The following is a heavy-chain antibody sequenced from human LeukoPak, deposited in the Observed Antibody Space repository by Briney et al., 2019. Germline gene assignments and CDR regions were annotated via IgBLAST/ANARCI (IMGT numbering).Heavy chain of an antibody. CDR3: ARELVVVPAAIYYYGMDV. CDR1: RGTFSSYA. V-gene: IGHV1-69*13. CDR2: IIPIFGTA. J-gene: IGHJ6*02. D-gene: IGHD2-2*01. Sequence: SVNVSCKASRGTFSSYAISWVRQATGRGLEWMVGIIPIFGTANYAQKFQGRVTITADESTSTAYMELSSLRSEDTAVYYCARELVVVPAAIYYYGMDVWGQGTTVTVSS.